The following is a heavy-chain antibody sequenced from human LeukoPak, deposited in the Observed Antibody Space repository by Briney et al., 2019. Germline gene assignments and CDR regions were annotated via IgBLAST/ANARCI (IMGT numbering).Heavy chain of an antibody. CDR3: ARAGIDYYDSSGYGDGSFDY. CDR1: GGSISSSSYY. Sequence: SETLSLTCTVSGGSISSSSYYWGWIRQPPGKGLEWIGSIYYSGSTYYNPSLKSRVTISVDTSKNQFSLKLSSVTAADTAVYYCARAGIDYYDSSGYGDGSFDYWGQGTLVTVSS. D-gene: IGHD3-22*01. J-gene: IGHJ4*02. CDR2: IYYSGST. V-gene: IGHV4-39*07.